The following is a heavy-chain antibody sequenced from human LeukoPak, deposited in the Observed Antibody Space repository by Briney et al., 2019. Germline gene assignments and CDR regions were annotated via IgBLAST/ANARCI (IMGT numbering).Heavy chain of an antibody. CDR1: GYTFTRYG. CDR2: ISAYNGNT. Sequence: ASVKVSCKASGYTFTRYGISWVRQAPGQGLEWMGWISAYNGNTNYAQKLQGRVTMTTDTSTSTAYMELRSLRSDDTAVYYCARDVVVPAATGRDYYYYGMDVWGQGTTVTVSS. V-gene: IGHV1-18*01. CDR3: ARDVVVPAATGRDYYYYGMDV. D-gene: IGHD2-2*01. J-gene: IGHJ6*02.